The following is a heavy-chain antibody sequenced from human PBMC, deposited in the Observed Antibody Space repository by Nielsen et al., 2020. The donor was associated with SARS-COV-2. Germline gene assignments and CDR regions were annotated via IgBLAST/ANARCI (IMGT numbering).Heavy chain of an antibody. CDR2: IHADGRST. Sequence: GKSLKISCVASGFTFSNYWMHWVRQTPGKGLFWVSRIHADGRSTTYADSVKGRFTISRDNAKNTVYLQMNSLRAEDTAVYYCARDPSFHYGSGSSSKLGAFDIWGQGTMVTVSS. J-gene: IGHJ3*02. CDR3: ARDPSFHYGSGSSSKLGAFDI. D-gene: IGHD3-10*01. CDR1: GFTFSNYW. V-gene: IGHV3-74*01.